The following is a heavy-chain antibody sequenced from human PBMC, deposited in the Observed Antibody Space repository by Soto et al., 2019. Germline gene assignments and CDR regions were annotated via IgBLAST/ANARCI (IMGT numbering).Heavy chain of an antibody. J-gene: IGHJ4*02. V-gene: IGHV3-23*01. CDR3: AKDLYWSSIAVAGIVDY. D-gene: IGHD6-19*01. CDR1: GFTFSSYA. Sequence: EVQLLESGGGLVQPGGSLRLSCAASGFTFSSYAMSWVRQAPGKGLEWVSAISGSGGSTYYADSVKGRFTISRDNSKNTLYLQMNSLRAEDTAVYYCAKDLYWSSIAVAGIVDYWGQGTLVTVSS. CDR2: ISGSGGST.